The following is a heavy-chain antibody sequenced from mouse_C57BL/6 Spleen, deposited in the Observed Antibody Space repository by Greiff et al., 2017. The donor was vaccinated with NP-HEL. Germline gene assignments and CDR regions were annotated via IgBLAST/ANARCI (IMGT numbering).Heavy chain of an antibody. CDR1: GYAFSSYW. V-gene: IGHV1-80*01. Sequence: VQLQQSGAELVKPGASVKISCKASGYAFSSYWMNWVKQRPGKGLEWIGQIYPGDGDTNYNGKFKGKATLTADKSSNTAYMQLSSLTSEDSAFYFCARDRTDPYYFDYWGQGTTLTVSS. CDR3: ARDRTDPYYFDY. CDR2: IYPGDGDT. J-gene: IGHJ2*01.